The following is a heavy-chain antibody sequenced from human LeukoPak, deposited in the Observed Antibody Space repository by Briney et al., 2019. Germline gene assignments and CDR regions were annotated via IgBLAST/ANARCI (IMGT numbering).Heavy chain of an antibody. V-gene: IGHV1-69*13. Sequence: GASVKVSCTASGGTFSSYAISWVRQAPGQGLEWMGGIIPIFGTANYAQKFQGRVTITADESTSTAYMELSSLRSEDTAVYYCARVSYYDSSGYYSGWYFDLWGRGTLVTVSS. D-gene: IGHD3-22*01. CDR3: ARVSYYDSSGYYSGWYFDL. J-gene: IGHJ2*01. CDR1: GGTFSSYA. CDR2: IIPIFGTA.